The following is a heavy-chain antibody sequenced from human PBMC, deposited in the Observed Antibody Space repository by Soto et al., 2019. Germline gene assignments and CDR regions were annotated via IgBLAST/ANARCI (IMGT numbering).Heavy chain of an antibody. CDR1: GGTFSSYA. J-gene: IGHJ4*02. Sequence: SVKVSCKASGGTFSSYAISWVRQAPGQGLEWMGGIIPIFGTANYAQKFQGRVTITADKSTSTAYMELSSAGSEDTAVYYCARGGGYNSPFDNWGQGTLVTVSP. V-gene: IGHV1-69*06. CDR2: IIPIFGTA. D-gene: IGHD5-12*01. CDR3: ARGGGYNSPFDN.